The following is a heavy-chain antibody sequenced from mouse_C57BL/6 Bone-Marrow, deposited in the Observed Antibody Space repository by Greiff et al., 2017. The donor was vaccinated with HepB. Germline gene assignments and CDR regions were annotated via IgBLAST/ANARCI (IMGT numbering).Heavy chain of an antibody. CDR1: GYAFSSSW. D-gene: IGHD1-1*01. Sequence: VQLQQSGPELVKPGASVKISCKASGYAFSSSWMNWVKQRPGKGLEWIGRIYPGDGDTNYNGKFKGKATLTADKSSSTAYMQLSSLTSEDSAVYFCARSGDYYGSSSAWFAYWGQGTLVTVSA. CDR2: IYPGDGDT. V-gene: IGHV1-82*01. J-gene: IGHJ3*01. CDR3: ARSGDYYGSSSAWFAY.